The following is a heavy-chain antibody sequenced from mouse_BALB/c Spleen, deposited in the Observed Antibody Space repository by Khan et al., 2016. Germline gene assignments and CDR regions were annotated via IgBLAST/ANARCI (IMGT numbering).Heavy chain of an antibody. CDR1: GYSITSDYA. Sequence: EVQLQESGPGLVKPSQSLSLTCTVTGYSITSDYAWNWIRQFPGNKLEWMGYISYSGSTSYNPSLKSRISITRDTSKNQFFLQLNSVTTEDTATYYCGRNYGYFYFGYWGQGTTLTVSS. CDR2: ISYSGST. CDR3: GRNYGYFYFGY. J-gene: IGHJ2*01. D-gene: IGHD1-2*01. V-gene: IGHV3-2*02.